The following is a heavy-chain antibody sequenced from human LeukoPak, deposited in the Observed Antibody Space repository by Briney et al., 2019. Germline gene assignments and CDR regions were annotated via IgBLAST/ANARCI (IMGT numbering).Heavy chain of an antibody. CDR1: RYTFTGYY. Sequence: ASVTLTCKASRYTFTGYYMRWVRQAPGQGLEWMGWIDPNSGDTNYAQKFQGRVTMTRDTFISTAYMELSRRRTDDTAVYYCARDSAHVCTGYYLYWGQGTLVTVSS. D-gene: IGHD3/OR15-3a*01. CDR2: IDPNSGDT. J-gene: IGHJ4*02. V-gene: IGHV1-2*02. CDR3: ARDSAHVCTGYYLY.